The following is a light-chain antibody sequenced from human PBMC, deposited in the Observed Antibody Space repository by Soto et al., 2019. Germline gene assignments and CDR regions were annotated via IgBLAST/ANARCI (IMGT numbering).Light chain of an antibody. CDR1: QSVTKS. V-gene: IGKV3-20*01. CDR3: QRYGSSAIT. J-gene: IGKJ5*01. CDR2: GAS. Sequence: EIVLTQSPGTLSLSPGQTATLSCRASQSVTKSLAWYQQKPGQAPRLLIYGASSRATGIPDRFSGSGSGTDFTLTISRLEPEDFAVYYCQRYGSSAITFGQGTRLEI.